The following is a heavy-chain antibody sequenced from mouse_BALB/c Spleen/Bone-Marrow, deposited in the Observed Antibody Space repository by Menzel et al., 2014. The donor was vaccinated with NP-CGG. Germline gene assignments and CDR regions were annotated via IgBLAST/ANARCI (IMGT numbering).Heavy chain of an antibody. CDR2: ISSGSSTI. CDR1: GFTFSSFG. Sequence: EVQGVESGGGLVQPEGSRKLSCAASGFTFSSFGMHWVRQAPEKGLEWVAYISSGSSTIYYADTVKGRFTISRDNPKNTLFLQMTSLRSEDTAMYYCARSYYGSSYYFDYWGQGTTPTVSS. V-gene: IGHV5-17*02. D-gene: IGHD1-1*01. CDR3: ARSYYGSSYYFDY. J-gene: IGHJ2*01.